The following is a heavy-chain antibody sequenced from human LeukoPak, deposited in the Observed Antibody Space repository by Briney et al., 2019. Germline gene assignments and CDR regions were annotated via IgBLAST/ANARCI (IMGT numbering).Heavy chain of an antibody. CDR1: GFPFSSYW. Sequence: PGGSLRLSCVASGFPFSSYWMSWVRQAPGKGLEWVANIKYDGSEKHYVDSVKGRFTISRDNAKNSLYLQMDSLRAEDTAVYYCASDSDDYGDYWGQGTLVTVSS. D-gene: IGHD4/OR15-4a*01. J-gene: IGHJ4*02. CDR3: ASDSDDYGDY. CDR2: IKYDGSEK. V-gene: IGHV3-7*01.